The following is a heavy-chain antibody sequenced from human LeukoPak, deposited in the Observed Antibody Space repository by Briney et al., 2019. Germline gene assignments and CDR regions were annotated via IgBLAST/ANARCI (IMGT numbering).Heavy chain of an antibody. CDR3: ARGVGNGAFDI. J-gene: IGHJ3*02. Sequence: GGSLRLFCAASGFTFSSYAMSWVRQAPGKGLEWVSAISGSGGSTYCADSVKGRFTISRDNSKNTLYLQMNSLRAEDTAVYYCARGVGNGAFDIWGQGTMVTVSS. CDR2: ISGSGGST. V-gene: IGHV3-23*01. CDR1: GFTFSSYA. D-gene: IGHD2-8*01.